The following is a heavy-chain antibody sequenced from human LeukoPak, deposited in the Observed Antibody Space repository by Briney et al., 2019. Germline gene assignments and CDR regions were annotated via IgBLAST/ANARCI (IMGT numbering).Heavy chain of an antibody. Sequence: PGGSLRLSCAASGFTFSSYGMSWVRQAPGKGLEWVSGISGGGVSTCYADSVKGRFTISRDNSKNTLYLQMNSLRAEDTAVYYCAKRMAAFDYWGQGTLVTVSS. CDR3: AKRMAAFDY. CDR1: GFTFSSYG. D-gene: IGHD5-24*01. V-gene: IGHV3-23*01. J-gene: IGHJ4*02. CDR2: ISGGGVST.